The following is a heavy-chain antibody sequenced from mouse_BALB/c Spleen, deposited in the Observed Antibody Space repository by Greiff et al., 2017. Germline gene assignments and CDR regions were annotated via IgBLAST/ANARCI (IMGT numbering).Heavy chain of an antibody. V-gene: IGHV5-12-2*01. CDR2: ISNGGGST. D-gene: IGHD2-2*01. CDR3: ARRPYGYMDY. CDR1: GFTFSSYT. Sequence: EVKLVESGGGLVQPGGSLKLSCAASGFTFSSYTMSWVRQTPEKRLEWVAYISNGGGSTYYPDTVKGRFTISRDNAKNTLYLQMSSLKSEDTAMYYCARRPYGYMDYWGQGTSVTVSS. J-gene: IGHJ4*01.